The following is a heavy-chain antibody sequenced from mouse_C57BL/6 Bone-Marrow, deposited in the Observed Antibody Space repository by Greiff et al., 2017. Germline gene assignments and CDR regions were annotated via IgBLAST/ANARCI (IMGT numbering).Heavy chain of an antibody. CDR1: GFSLTSYG. V-gene: IGHV2-9*01. CDR3: AKHAYYSNYSYWYCDV. CDR2: IWGGGST. J-gene: IGHJ1*03. D-gene: IGHD2-5*01. Sequence: VQLQQSGPGLVAPSQSLSITCTVSGFSLTSYGVDWVRKPPGKGLEWLGVIWGGGSTNYNSALMSRLSISKDNSKSQVFLKMNSLRTDDTAMYYCAKHAYYSNYSYWYCDVWGTGTTVTVSS.